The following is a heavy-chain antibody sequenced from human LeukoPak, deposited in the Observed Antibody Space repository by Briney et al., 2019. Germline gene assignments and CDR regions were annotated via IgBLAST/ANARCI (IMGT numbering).Heavy chain of an antibody. CDR3: AREAQLRAGHDSGWWENWFDP. Sequence: PGGSLRLSCAASGFTFSSYGMNWVRQAPGKGLEWVACISSSSSHIHYADSVKGRFTISRDNAKNSLYLQMNSLRVEDTAVYYCAREAQLRAGHDSGWWENWFDPWGQGTLVTVSS. CDR1: GFTFSSYG. V-gene: IGHV3-21*01. CDR2: ISSSSSHI. J-gene: IGHJ5*02. D-gene: IGHD6-19*01.